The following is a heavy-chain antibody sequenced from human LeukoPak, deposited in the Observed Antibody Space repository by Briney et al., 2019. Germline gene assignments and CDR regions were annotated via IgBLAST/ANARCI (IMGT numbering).Heavy chain of an antibody. J-gene: IGHJ4*01. Sequence: GGSLRLSCAASGFTFSSYGMHWVRQAPGKGLEWVAFIRSDDGSKYYADSVKGRFTISRDNSKKLYLQMNSLRAEDTAVYYCARTGSKWQQLTGGIDYWGQGTLVTVSS. CDR3: ARTGSKWQQLTGGIDY. CDR2: IRSDDGSK. V-gene: IGHV3-30*02. CDR1: GFTFSSYG. D-gene: IGHD6-13*01.